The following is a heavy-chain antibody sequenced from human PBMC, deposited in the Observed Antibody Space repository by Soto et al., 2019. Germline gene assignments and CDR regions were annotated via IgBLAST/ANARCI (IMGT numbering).Heavy chain of an antibody. CDR1: GGSISSYY. J-gene: IGHJ4*02. V-gene: IGHV4-59*01. D-gene: IGHD4-17*01. CDR3: ARSFYGDYSVFDY. CDR2: IYYSGST. Sequence: QVQLQESGPGLVKPSETLSLTCTVSGGSISSYYWSWIRQPPGKGLEWIGYIYYSGSTNYNPSLKSRVTISVDTSKNQFSLKLSAVTAADTAVYYCARSFYGDYSVFDYWGQGTLLTVSS.